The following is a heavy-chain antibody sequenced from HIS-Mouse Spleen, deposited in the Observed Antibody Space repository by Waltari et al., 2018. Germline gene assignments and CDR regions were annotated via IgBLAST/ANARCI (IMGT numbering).Heavy chain of an antibody. D-gene: IGHD2-2*01. CDR3: ATVGGYCSSTSCYDAFDI. CDR1: GGSISSGGYY. CDR2: IYYSGST. V-gene: IGHV4-31*03. Sequence: QVQLQESGPGLVKPSQTLSLTCTVSGGSISSGGYYWIWIRQHPGKGLEWIGYIYYSGSTYYSPSLKGRVTISVDTSKNQFSLKLSSVTAADTAVYYCATVGGYCSSTSCYDAFDIWGQGTMVTVSS. J-gene: IGHJ3*02.